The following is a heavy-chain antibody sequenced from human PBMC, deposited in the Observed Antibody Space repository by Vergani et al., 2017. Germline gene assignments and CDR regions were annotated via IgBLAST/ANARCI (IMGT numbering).Heavy chain of an antibody. CDR3: AKDGGRYYYDCSGYYWDY. CDR1: GFTFSSYG. CDR2: ISYDGSNK. D-gene: IGHD3-22*01. J-gene: IGHJ4*02. Sequence: VQLVESGGGVVQPGRSLRLSCAASGFTFSSYGMHWVRQAPGKGLEWVAVISYDGSNKYYADSVKGRFTISRDNSKNTLYLQMNSLRAEDTAVYYCAKDGGRYYYDCSGYYWDYWGQGTLVTVSS. V-gene: IGHV3-30*18.